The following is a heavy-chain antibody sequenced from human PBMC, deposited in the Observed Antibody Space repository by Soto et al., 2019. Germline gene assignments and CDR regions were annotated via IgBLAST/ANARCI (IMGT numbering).Heavy chain of an antibody. CDR3: ARERPWEPLLY. V-gene: IGHV1-18*01. Sequence: QVRLVQSGAEVKRPGASVRVSCEASGYTFRNYGITWVRQVPGQGLEWMGWASAYNRNTNYAQKFEDRVIMTTDTSTGTAHMELRSLRYDDTALYLCARERPWEPLLYWGQGTLVTVSS. J-gene: IGHJ4*02. CDR2: ASAYNRNT. D-gene: IGHD1-26*01. CDR1: GYTFRNYG.